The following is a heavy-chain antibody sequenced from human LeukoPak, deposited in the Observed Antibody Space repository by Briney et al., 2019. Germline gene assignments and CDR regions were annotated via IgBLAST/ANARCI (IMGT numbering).Heavy chain of an antibody. J-gene: IGHJ3*02. V-gene: IGHV3-7*05. CDR1: RSTFSSYW. D-gene: IGHD5-18*01. CDR2: IKQDGSEK. CDR3: ARDHTAMPNRRAFDI. Sequence: GGSLRLSCAASRSTFSSYWMSWVRQAPGKGLEWVANIKQDGSEKYYVDSVKGRFTISRDNAKNSLFLQMNSLRAEDTAVYYCARDHTAMPNRRAFDIWGQGTMVTVSS.